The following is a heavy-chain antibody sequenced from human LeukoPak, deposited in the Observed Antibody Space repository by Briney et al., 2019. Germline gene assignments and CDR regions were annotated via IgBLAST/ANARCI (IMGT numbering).Heavy chain of an antibody. V-gene: IGHV3-21*01. CDR1: GFTFSSYS. D-gene: IGHD2-8*01. J-gene: IGHJ4*02. CDR2: ISSSSSYI. Sequence: EGSLRLSCAASGFTFSSYSMNWVRQAPGKGLEWVSSISSSSSYIYYADSVKGRFTISRDNAKNSLYLQMNSLRAEDTAVYYCAKYCTNGVCYDYWGQGTLVTVSS. CDR3: AKYCTNGVCYDY.